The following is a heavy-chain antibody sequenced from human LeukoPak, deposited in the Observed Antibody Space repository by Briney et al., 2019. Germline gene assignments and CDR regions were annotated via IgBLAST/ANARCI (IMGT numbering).Heavy chain of an antibody. J-gene: IGHJ4*02. CDR3: AKGLTALVSRFDY. Sequence: GGSLRLSCAAYGLAVSSEYLAWVRQAPGKGLEWISVIYGAGATYYADSVQGRFTISRDTSKNTLLLQMNSLRAEDTAIYYCAKGLTALVSRFDYWGQGSQVTVSS. CDR2: IYGAGAT. CDR1: GLAVSSEY. D-gene: IGHD5-18*01. V-gene: IGHV3-53*01.